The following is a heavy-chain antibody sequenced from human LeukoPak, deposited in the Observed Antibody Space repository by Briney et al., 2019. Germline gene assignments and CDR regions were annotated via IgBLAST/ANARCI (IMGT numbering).Heavy chain of an antibody. D-gene: IGHD2-2*02. CDR3: ARDLIYCSSTSCYTGDY. J-gene: IGHJ4*02. V-gene: IGHV1-69*04. CDR2: IIPILGIA. CDR1: GGTFSSYA. Sequence: SVKVSCKASGGTFSSYAISWLRQAPGQGLEWMGRIIPILGIANYAQKFQGRVTITADKSTSTAYMELSSLRSEDTAVYYCARDLIYCSSTSCYTGDYWGQGTLVTVSS.